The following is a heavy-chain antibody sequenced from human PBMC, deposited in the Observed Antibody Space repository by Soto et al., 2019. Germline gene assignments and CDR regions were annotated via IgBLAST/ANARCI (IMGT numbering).Heavy chain of an antibody. D-gene: IGHD3-9*01. J-gene: IGHJ6*02. Sequence: EVQLVESGGGLVQPGGSLRLSCAASGFTLSSYDIHWVRQATGEGLAWVSGIGSGGDTHYADSVKGRFIISREDGKDSLYLQMNNLGVGDTAVYYCTRRTPPTGMEVWCQGATVIVSS. V-gene: IGHV3-13*01. CDR3: TRRTPPTGMEV. CDR2: IGSGGDT. CDR1: GFTLSSYD.